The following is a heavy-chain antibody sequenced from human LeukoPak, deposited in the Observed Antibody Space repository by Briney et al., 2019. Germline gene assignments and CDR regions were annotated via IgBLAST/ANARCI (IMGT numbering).Heavy chain of an antibody. CDR3: AKLPVGATVDY. D-gene: IGHD1-26*01. CDR1: GFTFSSYS. V-gene: IGHV3-23*01. Sequence: QTGGSLRLSCAASGFTFSSYSMNWVRQAPGKGLEWVSAISGSGGSTYYADSVKGRFTISRDNSKNTLYLQMNSLRAEDTAVYYCAKLPVGATVDYWGQGTLVTVSS. CDR2: ISGSGGST. J-gene: IGHJ4*02.